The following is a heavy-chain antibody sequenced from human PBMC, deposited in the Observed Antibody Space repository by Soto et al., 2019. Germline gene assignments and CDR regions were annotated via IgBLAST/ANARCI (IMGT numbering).Heavy chain of an antibody. CDR1: GYSITSYG. V-gene: IGHV1-18*01. D-gene: IGHD3-22*01. CDR3: ARDSRWYYDSSGYPNDAFDI. CDR2: ISAYNGNT. Sequence: VKGGCKASGYSITSYGISWVRQEKGQGFEWMGWISAYNGNTNYAQKLQGRVTMTTDTSTSTAYMELRSLRSDDTAVYYCARDSRWYYDSSGYPNDAFDIWGQGTMVT. J-gene: IGHJ3*02.